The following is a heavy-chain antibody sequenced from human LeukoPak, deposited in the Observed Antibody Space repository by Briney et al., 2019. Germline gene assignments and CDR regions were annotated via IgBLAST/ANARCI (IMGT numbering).Heavy chain of an antibody. J-gene: IGHJ5*02. CDR2: INPNSGGT. D-gene: IGHD2-21*02. CDR1: GYTFTGYY. V-gene: IGHV1-2*02. Sequence: GASVKVSCKASGYTFTGYYMHWVRQAPGQGLEWMGWINPNSGGTNYAQKFQGRVTMTRDTSISTAYMELSRLRSDDTAVYYCARKQTYCGGDCYSGGWFDPWGQGTLVTVSS. CDR3: ARKQTYCGGDCYSGGWFDP.